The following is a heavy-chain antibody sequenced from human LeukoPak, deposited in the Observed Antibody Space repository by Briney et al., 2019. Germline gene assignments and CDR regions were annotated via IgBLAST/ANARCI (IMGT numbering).Heavy chain of an antibody. V-gene: IGHV3-7*01. CDR3: ADLGITMIGAV. CDR1: GFTFSNYW. D-gene: IGHD3-10*02. Sequence: GGSLRLSCAASGFTFSNYWMSWVRQAPGKGLEWVANIKQDRSEKYYVDSVKGRFTISRDNAKNSLYLQMNSLRAEDTAVYYCADLGITMIGAVWGKGTTVTIS. CDR2: IKQDRSEK. J-gene: IGHJ6*03.